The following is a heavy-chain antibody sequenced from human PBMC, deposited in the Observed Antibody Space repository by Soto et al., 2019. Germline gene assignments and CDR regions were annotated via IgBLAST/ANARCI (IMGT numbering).Heavy chain of an antibody. CDR2: ISGSGGST. CDR1: GFTFSSYA. Sequence: PGGSLRLSCAASGFTFSSYAMSWVRQAPGKGLEWVSAISGSGGSTYYADSVKGRFTISRDNAKNSLYLQMNSLRAEDTAVYYCARDPPHLWFGELTEYWGQGTLVTVSS. J-gene: IGHJ4*02. CDR3: ARDPPHLWFGELTEY. V-gene: IGHV3-23*01. D-gene: IGHD3-10*01.